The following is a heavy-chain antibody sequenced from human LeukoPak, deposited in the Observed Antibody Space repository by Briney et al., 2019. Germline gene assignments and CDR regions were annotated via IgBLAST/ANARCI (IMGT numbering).Heavy chain of an antibody. CDR3: AREPGFTQRGLHGVAGFDS. V-gene: IGHV4-34*01. J-gene: IGHJ4*02. D-gene: IGHD5-24*01. CDR1: GGSFSGYY. CDR2: IYYSGST. Sequence: SETLSLTCAVYGGSFSGYYWGWIRQPPGKGLEGVGSIYYSGSTYYNPSLKNRVTISVDTSKNQLSLKLSSVTAADAAGCDFAREPGFTQRGLHGVAGFDSWGQGTLVTVSS.